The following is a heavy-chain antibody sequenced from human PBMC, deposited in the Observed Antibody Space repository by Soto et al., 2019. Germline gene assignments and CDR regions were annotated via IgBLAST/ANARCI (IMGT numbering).Heavy chain of an antibody. CDR2: VDASNGNT. CDR1: GYSFTTHI. D-gene: IGHD6-19*01. Sequence: ASVKVSCKASGYSFTTHIMHWVRQAPGQRLEWMGWVDASNGNTKYSQKFQGRVTITGDKSTSTACMELSSLRSEDTAVYYCARVSKGKWLANPYYYYGMDVWGQGTTVTVSS. CDR3: ARVSKGKWLANPYYYYGMDV. J-gene: IGHJ6*02. V-gene: IGHV1-3*01.